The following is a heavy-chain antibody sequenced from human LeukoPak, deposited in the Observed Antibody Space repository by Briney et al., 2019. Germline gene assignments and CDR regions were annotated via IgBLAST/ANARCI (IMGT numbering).Heavy chain of an antibody. CDR1: GGSISSYY. CDR2: IYYSGST. CDR3: ARSLAYCGGDCYGYFDL. D-gene: IGHD2-21*01. V-gene: IGHV4-59*01. J-gene: IGHJ2*01. Sequence: KPSETLSLTCTVSGGSISSYYWSWIRQPPGKGLEWIGYIYYSGSTNYNPSLKSRVTISVDTSKNQFSLKLSSVTAADTAVYYCARSLAYCGGDCYGYFDLWGRGTLVTVSS.